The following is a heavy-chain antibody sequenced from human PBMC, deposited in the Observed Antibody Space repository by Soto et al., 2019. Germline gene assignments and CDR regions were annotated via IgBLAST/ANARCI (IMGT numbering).Heavy chain of an antibody. CDR3: AKDWGAVAGTAAFDI. D-gene: IGHD6-19*01. CDR1: GFTFDDYA. J-gene: IGHJ3*02. Sequence: GGSLRLSCAASGFTFDDYAMHWVRQAPGKGLEWVSGISWNSGIIGYAGSLKGRFTIARDNAKNSLYLQMNSLRAADMVVYYCAKDWGAVAGTAAFDIWGQGTMVTVSS. CDR2: ISWNSGII. V-gene: IGHV3-9*03.